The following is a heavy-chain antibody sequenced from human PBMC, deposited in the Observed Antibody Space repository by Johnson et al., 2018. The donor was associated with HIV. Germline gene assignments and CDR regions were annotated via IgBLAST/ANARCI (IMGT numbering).Heavy chain of an antibody. CDR1: GFSFSRYW. V-gene: IGHV3-7*01. CDR3: TGGWYNLSAFDI. J-gene: IGHJ3*02. CDR2: IKQDGSEK. Sequence: VQLVESGGGLVQLGGSLRVSCATSGFSFSRYWMSWVRQAPGKGLEWVANIKQDGSEKYYVDSVKGRFTISRDNAKNSLYLQMNSLRAEDTAAYYCTGGWYNLSAFDIWGQGTMVTISS. D-gene: IGHD6-19*01.